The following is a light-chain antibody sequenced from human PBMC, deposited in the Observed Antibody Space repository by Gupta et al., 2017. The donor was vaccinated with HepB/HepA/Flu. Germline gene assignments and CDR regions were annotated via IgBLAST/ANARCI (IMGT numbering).Light chain of an antibody. CDR1: SSDVGGYNY. Sequence: QSALTQPASVSGSPGQSITISCTGTSSDVGGYNYVSWYQQNPGKAPKLMIYGVTDRPSGVSNRFSGSKSGNTASLTISGLQAEDEADYYCISYTSSSTFYVFGTGTKVTVL. CDR3: ISYTSSSTFYV. J-gene: IGLJ1*01. V-gene: IGLV2-14*01. CDR2: GVT.